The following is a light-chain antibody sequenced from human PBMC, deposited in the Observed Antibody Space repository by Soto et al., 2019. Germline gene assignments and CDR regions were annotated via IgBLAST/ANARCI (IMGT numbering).Light chain of an antibody. J-gene: IGKJ4*01. V-gene: IGKV1-27*01. CDR1: QAISNY. CDR3: QKYDSAPPA. Sequence: DIQMTQSPSSLSASVGDRVTITCRASQAISNYLAWYQQKPGRAPKLLIYAAFTLQSGVPSRFSGSGTGTDFTLTISSLQPEDVATYYCQKYDSAPPAFGGGAKVEIK. CDR2: AAF.